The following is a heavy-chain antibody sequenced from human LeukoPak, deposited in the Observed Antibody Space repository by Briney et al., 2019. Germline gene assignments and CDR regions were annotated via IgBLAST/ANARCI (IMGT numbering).Heavy chain of an antibody. CDR3: ARDSLYDFWSGYFPQGMDV. D-gene: IGHD3-3*01. J-gene: IGHJ6*02. V-gene: IGHV4-61*02. CDR2: IYTSGST. CDR1: GGSISSGSYY. Sequence: PSQTLSPTCTVSGGSISSGSYYWSWIRQPAGKGLEWIGCIYTSGSTNYNPSLKSRVTISVDTSKNQFSLKLSSVTAADTAVYYCARDSLYDFWSGYFPQGMDVWGQGTTVTVSS.